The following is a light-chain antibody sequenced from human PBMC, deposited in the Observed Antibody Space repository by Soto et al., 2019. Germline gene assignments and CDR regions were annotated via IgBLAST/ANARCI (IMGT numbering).Light chain of an antibody. CDR3: QQSYITPWT. CDR2: AAS. CDR1: QTISSY. V-gene: IGKV1-39*01. Sequence: DIQMTQSPASLSASVGDRITITGRPRQTISSYLNWYQQKPGKPPKLLIYAASSLQTGVPSRFSGSGSGTDFTLTISSLKPEDFATYFCQQSYITPWTFGQGTKVEVK. J-gene: IGKJ1*01.